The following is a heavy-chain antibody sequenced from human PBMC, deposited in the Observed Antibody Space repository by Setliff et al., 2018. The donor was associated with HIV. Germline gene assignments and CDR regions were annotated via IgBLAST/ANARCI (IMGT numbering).Heavy chain of an antibody. J-gene: IGHJ1*01. V-gene: IGHV4-34*01. CDR1: GGSFSAYY. CDR3: ARRERYCSGTTCYRYFQH. CDR2: INHSGTT. Sequence: PSETLSLTCAAFGGSFSAYYWNWIRRTPGKGLGWIGEINHSGTTNYNPSLNSLFTISVDTSNKRFSLTLRSATAADTALYYCARRERYCSGTTCYRYFQHWGQGTLVTVS. D-gene: IGHD2-2*01.